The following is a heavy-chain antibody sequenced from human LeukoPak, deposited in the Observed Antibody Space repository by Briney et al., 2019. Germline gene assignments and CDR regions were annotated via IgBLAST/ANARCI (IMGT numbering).Heavy chain of an antibody. Sequence: SETLSLTCAVYGGSFSGYYWSWIRQPPGKGLEWIGEINHRGSTNYNPSLKSRVTISVDTSKNQFSLNLSSVTAADTAVYYCARLYDSSGYYTDTSYNWFDPWGQGTLVTVSS. CDR3: ARLYDSSGYYTDTSYNWFDP. CDR2: INHRGST. D-gene: IGHD3-22*01. J-gene: IGHJ5*02. CDR1: GGSFSGYY. V-gene: IGHV4-34*01.